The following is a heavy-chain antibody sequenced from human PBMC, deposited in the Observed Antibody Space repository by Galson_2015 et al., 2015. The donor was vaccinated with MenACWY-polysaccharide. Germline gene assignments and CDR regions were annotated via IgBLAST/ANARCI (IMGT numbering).Heavy chain of an antibody. CDR2: MNPNSGNT. J-gene: IGHJ4*02. CDR3: ARGRRDTAVAAPAAVLLDY. V-gene: IGHV1-8*01. Sequence: SCKASGYTFSSYDINWVRQATGQRLEWMGWMNPNSGNTGYAQKFQGRVTMTRNTSISPAYMELSSLTSEDTAVYYCARGRRDTAVAAPAAVLLDYWGQGILVTISS. CDR1: GYTFSSYD. D-gene: IGHD6-19*01.